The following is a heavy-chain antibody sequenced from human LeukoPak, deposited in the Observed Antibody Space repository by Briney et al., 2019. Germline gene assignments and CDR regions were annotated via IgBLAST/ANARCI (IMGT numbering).Heavy chain of an antibody. CDR1: GGSFSGYY. D-gene: IGHD1-26*01. Sequence: SETLSLTCAVYGGSFSGYYWSWIRQPPGKGLEWIGSIYYSGSTYYNPSLKSRVTISVDTSKNQFSLKLSSVTAADTAVYYCARSRPTNYFDYWGQGTLVTVSS. CDR3: ARSRPTNYFDY. J-gene: IGHJ4*02. CDR2: IYYSGST. V-gene: IGHV4-34*01.